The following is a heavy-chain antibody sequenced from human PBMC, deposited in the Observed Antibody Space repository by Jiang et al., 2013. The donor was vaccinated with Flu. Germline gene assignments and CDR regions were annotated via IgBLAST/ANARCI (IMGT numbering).Heavy chain of an antibody. J-gene: IGHJ6*02. Sequence: GLVKPSQTLSLTCTVSGGSISSGDYYWTWIRQHPGKGLEYIGYIYYSGTTYYNPSLQTRVSISGDTSENQFSLNLTSVTAADTAVYYCARDRPYSQHRGGLRFHYYAMDVWGQGTTVTVSS. V-gene: IGHV4-31*03. D-gene: IGHD5-12*01. CDR1: GGSISSGDYY. CDR2: IYYSGTT. CDR3: ARDRPYSQHRGGLRFHYYAMDV.